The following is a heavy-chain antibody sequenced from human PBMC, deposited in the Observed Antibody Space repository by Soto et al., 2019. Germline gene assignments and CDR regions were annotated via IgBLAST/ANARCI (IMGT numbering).Heavy chain of an antibody. J-gene: IGHJ4*02. CDR3: ARDTGSSSWYYFFDY. Sequence: ASEKVSCKASGYTFTTYGISWVRQAPGQGLEWMGWISASNDNTNYAQKLQGRVAMTTDTSTSTAYMELRSLRSDDTAMYYCARDTGSSSWYYFFDYWGQGTLVTVSS. CDR2: ISASNDNT. CDR1: GYTFTTYG. V-gene: IGHV1-18*01. D-gene: IGHD6-13*01.